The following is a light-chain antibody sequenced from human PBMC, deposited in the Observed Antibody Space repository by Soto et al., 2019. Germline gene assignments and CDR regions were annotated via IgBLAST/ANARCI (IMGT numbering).Light chain of an antibody. V-gene: IGLV1-44*01. CDR3: AAWDDRLNGNV. CDR2: SNN. J-gene: IGLJ1*01. CDR1: SSNIGSNT. Sequence: QSVLTQPPSASGTPGQRVTISCSVNSSNIGSNTVNWYQHLPGTAPKLLMYSNNQRPSGVPDRFSCSKSGTSASLAIIGLQSEDEADYYCAAWDDRLNGNVFGTGTKATVL.